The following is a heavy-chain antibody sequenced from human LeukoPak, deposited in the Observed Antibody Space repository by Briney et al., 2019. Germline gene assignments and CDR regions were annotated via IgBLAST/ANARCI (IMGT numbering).Heavy chain of an antibody. Sequence: GGSLRLSCAASGFTFSSYAMHWVRQAPGKGLEGVAVISYDGSNKYYADSVKSRFTISRDNSKNTLYLQMNSLRAEDTAVYYCARDAYYYDSSGYSYFDYWGQGTLVTVSS. V-gene: IGHV3-30*04. J-gene: IGHJ4*02. CDR3: ARDAYYYDSSGYSYFDY. CDR2: ISYDGSNK. CDR1: GFTFSSYA. D-gene: IGHD3-22*01.